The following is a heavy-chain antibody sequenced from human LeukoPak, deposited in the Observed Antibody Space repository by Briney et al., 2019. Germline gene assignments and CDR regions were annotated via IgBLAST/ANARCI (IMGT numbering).Heavy chain of an antibody. V-gene: IGHV3-33*01. J-gene: IGHJ5*02. CDR1: GFTFSSYG. Sequence: GRSLRLSCAASGFTFSSYGMHWVRQAPGKGLEWVAVIWYDGSNKYYADSVKGRFTISRDNSKNTLYLQMNSLRAEDTAVYYCARESKELLRFGESHGWFDPWGQGTLVTVSS. D-gene: IGHD3-10*01. CDR2: IWYDGSNK. CDR3: ARESKELLRFGESHGWFDP.